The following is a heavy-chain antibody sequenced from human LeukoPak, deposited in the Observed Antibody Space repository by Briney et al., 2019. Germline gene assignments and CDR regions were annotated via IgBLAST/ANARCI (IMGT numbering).Heavy chain of an antibody. CDR2: ISGGGGST. CDR1: GFTFSSYV. CDR3: AKGGYCSSTSCYVGWFDP. J-gene: IGHJ5*02. Sequence: PGGSLRLSCAASGFTFSSYVMNWVRQAPGKGLEWVSVISGGGGSTCYADSVKGRFTISRDNSKNTLFLQMNSLRAEDTAVYYCAKGGYCSSTSCYVGWFDPWGQGTLVTVSS. V-gene: IGHV3-23*01. D-gene: IGHD2-2*01.